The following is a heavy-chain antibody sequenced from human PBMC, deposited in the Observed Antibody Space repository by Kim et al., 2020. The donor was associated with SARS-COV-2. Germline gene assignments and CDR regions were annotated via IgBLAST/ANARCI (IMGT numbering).Heavy chain of an antibody. J-gene: IGHJ6*02. CDR3: ARQYREPTFFGVITYGMDV. CDR1: GFTFSSFD. D-gene: IGHD3-3*01. V-gene: IGHV3-13*01. Sequence: GGSLRLSCVASGFTFSSFDMHWVRQATGKGLEWVSAIGSAGDTYYPDSVKGRFTISRENAKNSLYLQMNSLRAGDTAVYYCARQYREPTFFGVITYGMDVWGQGTTVTVSS. CDR2: IGSAGDT.